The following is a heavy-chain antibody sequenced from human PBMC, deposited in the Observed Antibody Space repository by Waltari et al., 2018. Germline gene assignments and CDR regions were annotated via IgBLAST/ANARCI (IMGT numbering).Heavy chain of an antibody. J-gene: IGHJ6*02. CDR1: GFRFSNYG. Sequence: QVQLVESGGGMVHPGRSLRLCCVASGFRFSNYGRPVVRQAPGKGLEWVAFISYDGSNEYYRDSVKGRFTISRDNSKNRLSLQMNSLTPEDTAVYHCVKWDYSGSGFSHFYPMDVWGQGTTVTVS. D-gene: IGHD3-10*01. CDR2: ISYDGSNE. V-gene: IGHV3-30*18. CDR3: VKWDYSGSGFSHFYPMDV.